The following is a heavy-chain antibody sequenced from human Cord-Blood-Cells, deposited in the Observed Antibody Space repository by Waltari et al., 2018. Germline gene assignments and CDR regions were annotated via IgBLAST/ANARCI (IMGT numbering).Heavy chain of an antibody. CDR1: GFTFSSYA. CDR3: ARDSSGYYAFDI. J-gene: IGHJ3*02. V-gene: IGHV3-30-3*01. Sequence: QVQLVESGGGVVQPGRSLRLSCAASGFTFSSYAMHWVRQAPGKGLEWVAVISYDGSNKYYADSVKCRFTISRDNSKNTLYLQMNSLRAEDTAVYYCARDSSGYYAFDIWGQGTMVTVSS. CDR2: ISYDGSNK. D-gene: IGHD3-22*01.